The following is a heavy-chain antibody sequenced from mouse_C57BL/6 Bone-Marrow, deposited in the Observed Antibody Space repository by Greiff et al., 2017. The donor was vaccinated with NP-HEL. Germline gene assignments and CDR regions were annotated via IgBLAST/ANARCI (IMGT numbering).Heavy chain of an antibody. Sequence: QVQLQQSGPELVKPGASVKISCKASGYAFSSSWMNWVKQRPGKGLEWIGRIYPGDGDTNYNGKFKGKATLTADKSSSTAYMQLSSLTSEDSAVYFCARLLWPYYYAMDYWGQGTTLTVSS. J-gene: IGHJ4*01. CDR1: GYAFSSSW. D-gene: IGHD2-1*01. CDR2: IYPGDGDT. V-gene: IGHV1-82*01. CDR3: ARLLWPYYYAMDY.